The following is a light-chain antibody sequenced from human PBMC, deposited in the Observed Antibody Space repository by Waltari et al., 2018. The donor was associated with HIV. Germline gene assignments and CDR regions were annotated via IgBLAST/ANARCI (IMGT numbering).Light chain of an antibody. V-gene: IGKV3-15*01. CDR1: QSITTK. Sequence: EIVMTQSPATLSVSPGERVNLTCTASQSITTKLAWYQQTPGQAPRLLIYGASTRAPGIPDRFSGSGSGTEFTLTISSLQSEDFALYYCQQYNNWPPWTFGQGTKVEI. CDR3: QQYNNWPPWT. J-gene: IGKJ1*01. CDR2: GAS.